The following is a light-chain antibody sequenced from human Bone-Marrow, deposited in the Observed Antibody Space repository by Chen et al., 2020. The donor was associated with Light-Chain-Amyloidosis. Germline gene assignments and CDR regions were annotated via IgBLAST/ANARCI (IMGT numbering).Light chain of an antibody. Sequence: FMLTQLHTFLEAPGKTVIICCTRSSGSTATNFVQWYQQRTGSSPTTVIYEDGQRPSGVPDRFSGSIDRSSNSASLTISGLNTEDEADYYCQSYQGSSQGVFGGGTKLTVL. CDR1: SGSTATNF. CDR3: QSYQGSSQGV. CDR2: EDG. J-gene: IGLJ3*02. V-gene: IGLV6-57*01.